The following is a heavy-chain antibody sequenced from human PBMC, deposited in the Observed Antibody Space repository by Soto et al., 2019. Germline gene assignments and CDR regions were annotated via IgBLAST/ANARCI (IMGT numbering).Heavy chain of an antibody. Sequence: SETLSLTCTVSGGSISSSSYYWGWIRQPPGKGLEWIGSIYYSGSTYYNPSLKSRVTISVDTSKNQFSLKLSSVTAADTAVYYCARHSTYCSSTSCPEQQLWGRAYYYYYMDVWGKGTTVTVSS. D-gene: IGHD2-2*01. V-gene: IGHV4-39*01. CDR2: IYYSGST. CDR1: GGSISSSSYY. CDR3: ARHSTYCSSTSCPEQQLWGRAYYYYYMDV. J-gene: IGHJ6*03.